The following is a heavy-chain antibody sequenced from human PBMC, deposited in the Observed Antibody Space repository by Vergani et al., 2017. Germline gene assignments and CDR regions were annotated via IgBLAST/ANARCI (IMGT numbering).Heavy chain of an antibody. D-gene: IGHD3-10*01. CDR1: GFTFTSSA. V-gene: IGHV1-58*02. CDR2: IVVGSGNT. CDR3: AAGRRGGYCGMDV. J-gene: IGHJ6*02. Sequence: QMQLVQSGPEVKKPGTSVKVSCKASGFTFTSSAMQWVRQARGQRLEWIGWIVVGSGNTNYAQKFQERVTITKNMSKSTAYMELGSLRSEYTAVYYCAAGRRGGYCGMDVWGQGTTVTVSS.